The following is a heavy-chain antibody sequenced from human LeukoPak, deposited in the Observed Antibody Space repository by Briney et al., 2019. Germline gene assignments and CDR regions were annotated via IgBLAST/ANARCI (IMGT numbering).Heavy chain of an antibody. D-gene: IGHD3-22*01. CDR1: GYTFTSYG. CDR3: ARFITYYYDSSGYWAFDI. CDR2: ISAYNGNT. J-gene: IGHJ3*02. V-gene: IGHV1-18*01. Sequence: GASVKVSCEASGYTFTSYGISWVRQAPGQGLEWMGWISAYNGNTNYAQKLQGRVTMTTDTSTSTAYMELRSLRSDDTAVYYCARFITYYYDSSGYWAFDIWGQGTMVTVSS.